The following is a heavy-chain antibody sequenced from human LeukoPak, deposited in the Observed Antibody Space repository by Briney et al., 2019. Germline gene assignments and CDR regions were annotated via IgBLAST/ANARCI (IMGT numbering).Heavy chain of an antibody. Sequence: GGSLRLSCAASGFTFSSYAMHWVRQAPGKGLEWVSSISSSSSYIYYADSVKGRFTISRDNAKNSLYLQMNSLRAEDTAVYYCARGYCGGDCYSVRTYFDYWGQGTLVTVSS. D-gene: IGHD2-21*02. CDR3: ARGYCGGDCYSVRTYFDY. CDR2: ISSSSSYI. J-gene: IGHJ4*02. CDR1: GFTFSSYA. V-gene: IGHV3-21*01.